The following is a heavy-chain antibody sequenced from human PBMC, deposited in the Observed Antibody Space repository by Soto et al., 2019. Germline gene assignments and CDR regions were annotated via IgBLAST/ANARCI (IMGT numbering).Heavy chain of an antibody. Sequence: EVQLVESGGGLVQPGGSLRLSCAASGFTFSSYSINWVRQAPGKGLEWVSYISSSSSTIYYADSVKGRFTISRDNAKNSLYLQMNSLRDEDTAVYYCARDERRYSSSWYNYWGQGTLVTVSS. D-gene: IGHD6-13*01. CDR3: ARDERRYSSSWYNY. CDR2: ISSSSSTI. V-gene: IGHV3-48*02. J-gene: IGHJ4*02. CDR1: GFTFSSYS.